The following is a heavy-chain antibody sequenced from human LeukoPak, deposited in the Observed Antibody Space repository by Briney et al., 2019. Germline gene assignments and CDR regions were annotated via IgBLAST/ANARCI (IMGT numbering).Heavy chain of an antibody. CDR3: ATPYCSGISCLDFFNM. CDR1: VFTVIDGRYY. V-gene: IGHV4-31*03. D-gene: IGHD2-2*01. J-gene: IGHJ3*02. Sequence: SETLSLTCIVSVFTVIDGRYYWIWIRQHPGKGLECLGYKYYSGSAKYNPLRKGRLTISIDTSKNQFSLQLSSVTAADTATYYCATPYCSGISCLDFFNMWGQGTRVTVSS. CDR2: KYYSGSA.